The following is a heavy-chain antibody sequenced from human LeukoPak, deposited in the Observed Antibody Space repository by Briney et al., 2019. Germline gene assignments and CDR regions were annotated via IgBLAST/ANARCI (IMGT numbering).Heavy chain of an antibody. CDR2: IWYDGSNK. J-gene: IGHJ4*02. CDR3: ARAHSAAPAFDY. CDR1: GFTFSSYG. Sequence: PGGSLRLSCAASGFTFSSYGMHWVRQAPGKGLEWVAVIWYDGSNKYYADSVKGRFTISRDNSKNSLYLQMNSLRAEDTAVYYCARAHSAAPAFDYWGQGTLVTVSS. V-gene: IGHV3-33*01. D-gene: IGHD6-25*01.